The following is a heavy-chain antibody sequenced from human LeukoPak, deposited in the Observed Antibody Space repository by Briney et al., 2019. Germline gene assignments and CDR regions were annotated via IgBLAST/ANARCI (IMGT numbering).Heavy chain of an antibody. J-gene: IGHJ4*02. CDR1: GFRFSDFY. CDR3: AKGSEYQLPHFFDY. V-gene: IGHV3-23*01. Sequence: PGGSLRLSCAASGFRFSDFYMSWIRRAPGKGLEWVSAISGSGGSTYYADSVKGRFTISRDNSKNTLYLQMNSLRAEDTAVYYCAKGSEYQLPHFFDYWGQGTLVTVSS. CDR2: ISGSGGST. D-gene: IGHD2-2*01.